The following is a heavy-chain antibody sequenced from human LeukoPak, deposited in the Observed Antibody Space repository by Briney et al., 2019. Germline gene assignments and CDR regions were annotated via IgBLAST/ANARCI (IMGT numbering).Heavy chain of an antibody. CDR1: GGPISNYY. V-gene: IGHV4-59*01. D-gene: IGHD6-13*01. CDR3: ARMSSSWYWFDP. J-gene: IGHJ5*02. CDR2: IYYSGTT. Sequence: SETLSLTCTVSGGPISNYYWSWIRQSPGKGLEWIGYIYYSGTTNYNPSLKSRVIISVGTSKNQFSLKLSSVTAADTAVYYCARMSSSWYWFDPWGQGTLVTVSS.